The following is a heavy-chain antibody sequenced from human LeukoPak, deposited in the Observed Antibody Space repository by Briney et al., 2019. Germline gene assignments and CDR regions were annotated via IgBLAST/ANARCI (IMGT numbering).Heavy chain of an antibody. CDR3: ARVGGKKYGVPSYYYYYMDV. Sequence: SQTLSLTCAISGDSVSSNSAAWNWIRQSPSRGLEWLGRTYYRSKWYNDYAVSVKSRITINPDTSKNQFSLKLSSVTAADTAVYYCARVGGKKYGVPSYYYYYMDVWGKGTTVTISS. D-gene: IGHD2-2*01. V-gene: IGHV6-1*01. J-gene: IGHJ6*03. CDR1: GDSVSSNSAA. CDR2: TYYRSKWYN.